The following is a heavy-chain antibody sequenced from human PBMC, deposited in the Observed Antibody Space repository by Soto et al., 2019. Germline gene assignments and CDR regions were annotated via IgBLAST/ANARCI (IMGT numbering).Heavy chain of an antibody. CDR2: IYYSGRT. J-gene: IGHJ4*02. CDR3: ARGKYSSSPVVDY. V-gene: IGHV4-61*01. D-gene: IGHD6-6*01. Sequence: TLSRTCTVSGGSVSSGSYYWSWIRQPPGKGLEWIGYIYYSGRTNYNPSLKSRVTISVDTSKNQFSLKLSSVTAADTAVYYCARGKYSSSPVVDYWGQGTLVTVSS. CDR1: GGSVSSGSYY.